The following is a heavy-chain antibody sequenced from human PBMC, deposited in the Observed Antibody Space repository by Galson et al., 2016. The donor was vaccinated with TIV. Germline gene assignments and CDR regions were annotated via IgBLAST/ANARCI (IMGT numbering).Heavy chain of an antibody. D-gene: IGHD1-26*01. CDR3: ARSAPRLVGAFDY. V-gene: IGHV2-70*11. CDR2: IDWDADR. Sequence: QTLTLTCSFSGFSLSANAMCVSWIRQPPGKALEWLARIDWDADRYFSTSLRTRLTISKDTSKNQVVLTMTNMDPMDTATYYCARSAPRLVGAFDYWGQGILVSVSS. J-gene: IGHJ4*02. CDR1: GFSLSANAMC.